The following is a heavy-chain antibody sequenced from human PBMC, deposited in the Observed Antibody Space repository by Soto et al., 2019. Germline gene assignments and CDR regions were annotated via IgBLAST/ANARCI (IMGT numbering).Heavy chain of an antibody. D-gene: IGHD4-17*01. J-gene: IGHJ5*02. CDR1: GFTFSRYG. Sequence: HPGGSLRLSCVASGFTFSRYGMHWVRQAPGKGLEWVAVIWNDGSKQVYDDSVKGRFTISRDNSKNTLYLEMDSLRDEDTSVYYCARDDDYEANAIDLWGQGTLVTVS. V-gene: IGHV3-33*01. CDR2: IWNDGSKQ. CDR3: ARDDDYEANAIDL.